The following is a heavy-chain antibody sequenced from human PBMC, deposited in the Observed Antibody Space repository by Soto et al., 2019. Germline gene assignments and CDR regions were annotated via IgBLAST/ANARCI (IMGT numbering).Heavy chain of an antibody. D-gene: IGHD4-17*01. CDR1: GGSISSGDHY. CDR3: ARDGATTPGDY. Sequence: QVQLQETGAGLEKPSQTLSLTCTVSGGSISSGDHYWSWIRQPPGRGLEWIGYIYYSGSTDYNPSPKSRVTISVDTSKHQFSLKLSSVTAADTAVYYCARDGATTPGDYWAQETLVTVSS. CDR2: IYYSGST. V-gene: IGHV4-30-4*01. J-gene: IGHJ4*02.